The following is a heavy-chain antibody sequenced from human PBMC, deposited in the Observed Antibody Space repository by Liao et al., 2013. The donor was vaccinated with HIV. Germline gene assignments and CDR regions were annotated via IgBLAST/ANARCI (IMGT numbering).Heavy chain of an antibody. D-gene: IGHD4-17*01. V-gene: IGHV4-34*01. CDR2: INHSGST. Sequence: QVQLQQWVAGLLKPSETLSLTCAVYGGSFSGYYWSWIRQPPGKGLEWIGEINHSGSTNYNPSLKSRVTISVDTSKNLFSLKLSSVTAADTAVYYCAREYGDYVAAFDIWGQGTMVTVSS. CDR3: AREYGDYVAAFDI. J-gene: IGHJ3*02. CDR1: GGSFSGYY.